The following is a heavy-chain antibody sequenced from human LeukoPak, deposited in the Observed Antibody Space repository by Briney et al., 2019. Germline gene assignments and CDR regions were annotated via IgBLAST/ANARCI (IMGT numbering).Heavy chain of an antibody. V-gene: IGHV3-15*07. CDR3: TTPNCSSTSCYRRYYNWFDP. D-gene: IGHD2-2*01. CDR1: GFIFSNAW. Sequence: PWGSLRLSCAASGFIFSNAWMNWVRHAPGKGLEWVGRVKSIADGGTTDYAAPVKGRFTISRDDSQNTLYLQMNSLKTEDTAVYYCTTPNCSSTSCYRRYYNWFDPWGQGTLVTVSS. CDR2: VKSIADGGTT. J-gene: IGHJ5*02.